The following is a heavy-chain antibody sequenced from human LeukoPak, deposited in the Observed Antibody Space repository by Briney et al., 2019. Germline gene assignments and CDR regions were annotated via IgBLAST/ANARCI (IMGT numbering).Heavy chain of an antibody. CDR3: AKDRGGYCSSTSCLPLDY. Sequence: GGSLRLSCAASGFAFSSYGMHWVRQAPGKGLEWVAFIRYDGSNKYYADSVKGRFTISRDNSKNTLYLQMNSLRAEDTAVYYCAKDRGGYCSSTSCLPLDYWGQGTLVTVSS. V-gene: IGHV3-30*02. CDR2: IRYDGSNK. D-gene: IGHD2-2*01. CDR1: GFAFSSYG. J-gene: IGHJ4*02.